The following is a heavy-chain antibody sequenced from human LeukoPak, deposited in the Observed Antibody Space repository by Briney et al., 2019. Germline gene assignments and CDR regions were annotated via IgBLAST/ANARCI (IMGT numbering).Heavy chain of an antibody. D-gene: IGHD3-3*01. CDR2: ISGSGGST. CDR1: GFTVSNHY. Sequence: GGSLRLSCAASGFTVSNHYMNWVRQAPGKGLEWVSAISGSGGSTYYADSVKGRFTISRDNSKNTLYLRMNSLRAEDTAVYYCAKAPPRITIFGVVIMAPFDYWGQGTLVTVSS. V-gene: IGHV3-23*01. CDR3: AKAPPRITIFGVVIMAPFDY. J-gene: IGHJ4*02.